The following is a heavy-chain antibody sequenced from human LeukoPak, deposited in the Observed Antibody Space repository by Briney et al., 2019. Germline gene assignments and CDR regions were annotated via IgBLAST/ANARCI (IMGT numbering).Heavy chain of an antibody. V-gene: IGHV3-66*01. CDR2: IYSGGST. Sequence: GGSLRLSCAASGFTVSSNYMSWVRQAPGKGLEWVSVIYSGGSTYYADSVEGRFTISRDNSKNTLYLQMNSLRAEDTAVYYCAGDCSGGSCYSGLGFRDYWGQGTLVTVSS. CDR3: AGDCSGGSCYSGLGFRDY. CDR1: GFTVSSNY. D-gene: IGHD2-15*01. J-gene: IGHJ4*02.